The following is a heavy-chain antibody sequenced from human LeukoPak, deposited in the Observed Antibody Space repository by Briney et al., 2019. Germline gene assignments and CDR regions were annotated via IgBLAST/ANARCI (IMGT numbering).Heavy chain of an antibody. V-gene: IGHV3-23*01. J-gene: IGHJ4*02. CDR2: ISGSGGST. CDR1: GLTFSSCA. CDR3: AKARNDCGDYGSEY. Sequence: GGSLRLSCAASGLTFSSCAMTWVRQAPKGLEWVSGISGSGGSTYYADSVKGRFTISRDNSKNTVYLQMNSLRAEDTAVYYCAKARNDCGDYGSEYWGQGTLVTVSS. D-gene: IGHD4-17*01.